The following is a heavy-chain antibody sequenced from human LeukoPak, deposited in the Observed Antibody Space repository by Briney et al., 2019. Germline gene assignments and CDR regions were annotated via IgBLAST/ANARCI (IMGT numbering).Heavy chain of an antibody. CDR1: GFTFSNSA. Sequence: GGSLRLSCSASGFTFSNSAMSWVRQAPGKGLEWVSAISGSGGSTYYEDSVKGRFTISRDNSKNTLYLQMNSLRAEDTAVYYRATHDILTGYSNYYFDYWGQGTLVTVSS. CDR3: ATHDILTGYSNYYFDY. D-gene: IGHD3-9*01. J-gene: IGHJ4*02. V-gene: IGHV3-23*01. CDR2: ISGSGGST.